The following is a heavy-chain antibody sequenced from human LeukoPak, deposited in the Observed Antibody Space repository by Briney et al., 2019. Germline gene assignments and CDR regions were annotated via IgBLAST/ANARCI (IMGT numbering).Heavy chain of an antibody. CDR2: ISSSGSTI. J-gene: IGHJ3*02. D-gene: IGHD2/OR15-2a*01. Sequence: GGSLRLSCAASGFTFSDYYMSWIRQAPGKGLEWVSYISSSGSTIYYADSVKGRFTISRDNAKNSLYLQMNSLRAEDTAVYYRARVLLLLGVDAFDIWGQGTMVTVSS. CDR3: ARVLLLLGVDAFDI. CDR1: GFTFSDYY. V-gene: IGHV3-11*01.